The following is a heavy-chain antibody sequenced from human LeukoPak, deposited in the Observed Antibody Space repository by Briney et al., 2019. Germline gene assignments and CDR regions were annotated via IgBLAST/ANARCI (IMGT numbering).Heavy chain of an antibody. V-gene: IGHV3-23*01. CDR1: GFTFSSYA. CDR2: ISGSGGST. CDR3: ARRGSSSWYGGWFDP. J-gene: IGHJ5*02. Sequence: TGGSLRLSCAASGFTFSSYAMSWVRQAPGKGLEWVSAISGSGGSTYYADSVKGRFTISRDSSKNTLYLQMNSLRVEDTAVYYCARRGSSSWYGGWFDPWGQGTLVTVSS. D-gene: IGHD6-13*01.